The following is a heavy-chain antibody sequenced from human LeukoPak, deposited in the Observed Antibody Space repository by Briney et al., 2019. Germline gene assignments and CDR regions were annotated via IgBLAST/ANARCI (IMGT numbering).Heavy chain of an antibody. D-gene: IGHD3-10*01. CDR3: AASGTGLEQDETKNWFDP. Sequence: SETLSLTCAVYGGSFSGYYWSWIRQPPGKGLEWIGEINHSGSTNYNPSLKSRVTMSIDTSKNQFSLKVNSVTAADTAVYYCAASGTGLEQDETKNWFDPWGQGTLVTVSS. CDR1: GGSFSGYY. J-gene: IGHJ5*02. V-gene: IGHV4-34*01. CDR2: INHSGST.